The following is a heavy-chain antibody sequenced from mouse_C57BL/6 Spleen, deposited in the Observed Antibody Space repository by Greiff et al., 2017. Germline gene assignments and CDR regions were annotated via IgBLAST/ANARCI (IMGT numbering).Heavy chain of an antibody. Sequence: VQLQQPGTELVKPGASVKLSCKASGYTFTSYWMHWVKQRPGQGLEWIGNINPRNGGTNYNEKFKSKATLTVDKSSSPAYMQLSSLTSEDSAVYYCARSYYDYDGFAYWGQGTLVTVSA. CDR2: INPRNGGT. J-gene: IGHJ3*01. V-gene: IGHV1-53*01. D-gene: IGHD2-4*01. CDR1: GYTFTSYW. CDR3: ARSYYDYDGFAY.